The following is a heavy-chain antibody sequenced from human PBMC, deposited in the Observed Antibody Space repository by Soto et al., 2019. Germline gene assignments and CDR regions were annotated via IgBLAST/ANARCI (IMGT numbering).Heavy chain of an antibody. Sequence: SETLSLTCTVSGGSISSGSYYWSWIRQHPGKGLEWIGHFYHSGNIYYNPSLKSRVSISVDTSMNQFSLTLSSVTAADTAVYYWARDQGRGRYGPSYFFDYWGQGTLVTVSS. CDR2: FYHSGNI. CDR3: ARDQGRGRYGPSYFFDY. J-gene: IGHJ4*02. V-gene: IGHV4-31*03. CDR1: GGSISSGSYY. D-gene: IGHD5-18*01.